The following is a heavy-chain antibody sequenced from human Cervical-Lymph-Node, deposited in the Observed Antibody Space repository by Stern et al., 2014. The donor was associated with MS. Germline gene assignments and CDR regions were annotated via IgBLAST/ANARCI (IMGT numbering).Heavy chain of an antibody. CDR2: IDWDDDK. CDR1: GFSLSTSGMC. D-gene: IGHD1-1*01. V-gene: IGHV2-70*01. CDR3: ARIRGFLDDAFDI. J-gene: IGHJ3*02. Sequence: ESGPALVKPTQTLTLTCTFSGFSLSTSGMCVSWIRQPPGKALEGLVLIDWDDDKYCSTSLKTRLTIAKDTSKNQVVLTMTNMDAVDAASYYCARIRGFLDDAFDIWGQGTMVTVSS.